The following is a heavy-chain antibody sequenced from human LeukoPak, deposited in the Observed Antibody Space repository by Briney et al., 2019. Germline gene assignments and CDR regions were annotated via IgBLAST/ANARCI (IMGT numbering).Heavy chain of an antibody. CDR2: IGSFGTSI. CDR1: GFTFSSYE. V-gene: IGHV3-48*03. D-gene: IGHD5-12*01. Sequence: GGSLRLSCAASGFTFSSYEMNWVRQAPGKGLDWVSYIGSFGTSISYADSVKGRFTISRDNSKRSLYLQMSSLRAEDTALYCCATVATEAYYFDYWGQGTLVTVSS. CDR3: ATVATEAYYFDY. J-gene: IGHJ4*02.